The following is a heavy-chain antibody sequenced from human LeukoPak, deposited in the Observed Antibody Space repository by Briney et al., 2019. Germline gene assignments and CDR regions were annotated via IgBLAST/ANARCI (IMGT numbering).Heavy chain of an antibody. CDR2: INPNSGGT. J-gene: IGHJ4*02. Sequence: ASVKVSCKASGYTFTGYYMHWVRQAPGQGLEWMGWINPNSGGTNYAQKFQGRVTMTRDTSISTAYMELSRLRSDDTAVYYCARDYSGYGSGWYDYWGQGTLVTVSS. V-gene: IGHV1-2*02. D-gene: IGHD6-19*01. CDR1: GYTFTGYY. CDR3: ARDYSGYGSGWYDY.